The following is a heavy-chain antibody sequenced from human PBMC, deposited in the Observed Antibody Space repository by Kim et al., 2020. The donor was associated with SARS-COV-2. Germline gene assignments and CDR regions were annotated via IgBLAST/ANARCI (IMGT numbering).Heavy chain of an antibody. J-gene: IGHJ4*01. V-gene: IGHV3-9*01. CDR3: AKAPSPGSYYAGIHDL. CDR1: GFTFGHYA. Sequence: GGSLRLSCAASGFTFGHYAIHWVRQAPGKGLEWVSGISWNSDTIGYADSVKGRFTISRDNAKNSVFLQMNDLRTEDTALYYCAKAPSPGSYYAGIHDLWGQGRLVPVS. D-gene: IGHD1-26*01. CDR2: ISWNSDTI.